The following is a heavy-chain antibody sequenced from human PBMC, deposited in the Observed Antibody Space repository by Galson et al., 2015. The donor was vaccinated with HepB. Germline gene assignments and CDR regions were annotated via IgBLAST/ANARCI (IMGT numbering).Heavy chain of an antibody. V-gene: IGHV3-21*01. Sequence: SLRLSCAASGFTFSRYSMNWVRQAPGKGLEWVSSISSSSSYIYYADSVKGRFTISRDNAKNTLYLQVNSLRAEDTAVYYCARANWFDPWGQGTLVTVSS. CDR1: GFTFSRYS. CDR3: ARANWFDP. J-gene: IGHJ5*02. CDR2: ISSSSSYI.